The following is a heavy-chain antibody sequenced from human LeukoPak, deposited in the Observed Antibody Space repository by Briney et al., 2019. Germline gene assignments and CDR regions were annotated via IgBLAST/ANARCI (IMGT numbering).Heavy chain of an antibody. CDR2: ISSRGDTI. Sequence: GGSLRLSCAASGFFFTSHAMNWVRQAPGKGLEWVSYISSRGDTIHYSDAVKGRFSISRDNSKRSLYLQMNRLRIDDTAVYYCARGGYGWTFNQWGQGTLVSVSS. D-gene: IGHD2/OR15-2a*01. CDR3: ARGGYGWTFNQ. CDR1: GFFFTSHA. J-gene: IGHJ4*02. V-gene: IGHV3-48*04.